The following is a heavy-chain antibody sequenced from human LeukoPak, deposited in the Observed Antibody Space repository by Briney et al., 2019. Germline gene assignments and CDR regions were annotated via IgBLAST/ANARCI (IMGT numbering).Heavy chain of an antibody. J-gene: IGHJ5*02. Sequence: PSETPSLTCTVSGNSFGDYYWSWIRQPAGKGLEWIGRIYTSGSTTYNPPLKSRVTMSVDTSKSQFSLNLMSVTAADTAVYYCTRDTGTTGEVKFDPWGQGTLVTVSS. CDR1: GNSFGDYY. V-gene: IGHV4-4*07. CDR3: TRDTGTTGEVKFDP. D-gene: IGHD4-17*01. CDR2: IYTSGST.